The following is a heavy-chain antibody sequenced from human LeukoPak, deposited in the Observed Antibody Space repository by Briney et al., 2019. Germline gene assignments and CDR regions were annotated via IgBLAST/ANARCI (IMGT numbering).Heavy chain of an antibody. CDR2: MYYNGST. CDR3: ASDFSGRYYHFDY. CDR1: GGSISSTSYY. J-gene: IGHJ4*02. D-gene: IGHD1-26*01. V-gene: IGHV4-39*01. Sequence: SETLSLTCNVSGGSISSTSYYWGWIRQPPGKGLEWIGSMYYNGSTYYNPSLKSRVTISVDTPKNQFSLRLSSVTAADTAVYYCASDFSGRYYHFDYWGQGTLVTVSS.